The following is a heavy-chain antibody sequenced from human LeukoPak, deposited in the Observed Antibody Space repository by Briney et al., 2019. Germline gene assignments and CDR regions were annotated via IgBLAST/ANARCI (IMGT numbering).Heavy chain of an antibody. D-gene: IGHD4-23*01. V-gene: IGHV4-4*02. CDR2: IYHSGRT. Sequence: SETLSLTCAVSGGSISSNTDWWSWVRQPPGKGLEWIGEIYHSGRTNYNPSLESRVTISVDKSKNQFNLKLSSVTAADTAVYYCARVYGGNRLDNWGQGALVTVSS. CDR3: ARVYGGNRLDN. J-gene: IGHJ5*02. CDR1: GGSISSNTDW.